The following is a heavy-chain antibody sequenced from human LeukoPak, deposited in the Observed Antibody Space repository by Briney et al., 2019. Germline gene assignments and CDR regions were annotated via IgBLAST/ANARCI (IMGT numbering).Heavy chain of an antibody. J-gene: IGHJ6*03. CDR1: GFTLNNYA. Sequence: PGGSLRLSCAASGFTLNNYAMSWVRQAPGKGLEWVSATSSSDAGTYHADSVRGRFTISRDNSKNTLYLQMNSLRAEDTAVYYCARVNSHVDIIYHYMDVWGKGTTVTISS. D-gene: IGHD5-12*01. CDR3: ARVNSHVDIIYHYMDV. CDR2: TSSSDAGT. V-gene: IGHV3-23*01.